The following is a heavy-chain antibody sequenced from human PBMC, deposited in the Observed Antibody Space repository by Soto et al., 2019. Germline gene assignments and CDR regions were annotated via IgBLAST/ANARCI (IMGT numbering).Heavy chain of an antibody. Sequence: SETLSLTCAVYGGSFSGYYWSWIRQPPGKGLEWIGEINHSGSTNYNPSLKSRVTISVDTSKNQFSLKLSSVTAADTAVYYCARVLGRLGYYYYYGMDVWGQGTTATVSS. CDR3: ARVLGRLGYYYYYGMDV. CDR2: INHSGST. CDR1: GGSFSGYY. V-gene: IGHV4-34*01. J-gene: IGHJ6*02. D-gene: IGHD3-16*01.